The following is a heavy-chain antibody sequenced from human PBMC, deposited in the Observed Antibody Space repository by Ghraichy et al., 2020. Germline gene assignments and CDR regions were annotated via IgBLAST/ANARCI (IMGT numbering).Heavy chain of an antibody. CDR3: ARGGGSSSGGLDV. J-gene: IGHJ6*02. CDR1: GYTFTTYD. V-gene: IGHV1-18*01. CDR2: ISIYNGAT. D-gene: IGHD6-6*01. Sequence: ASVKVSSKASGYTFTTYDFSWVRQAPGQGLEWMGWISIYNGATNYAQKLRGRVTMTTETSTSTAYMELRSLRSDDTAVYFCARGGGSSSGGLDVWGQGTTVTVSS.